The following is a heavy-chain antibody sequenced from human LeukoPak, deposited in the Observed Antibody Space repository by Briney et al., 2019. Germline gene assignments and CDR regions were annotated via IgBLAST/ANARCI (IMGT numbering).Heavy chain of an antibody. CDR1: GYTFTSYA. CDR2: IIPIFGTA. D-gene: IGHD3-22*01. Sequence: ASVKVSCKASGYTFTSYAMNWVRQAPGQGLEWMGGIIPIFGTANYAQKFQGRVTITADESTSTAYMELSSLRSEDTAVYYCARDGYYYDSSGYFFDYWGQGTLVTVSS. CDR3: ARDGYYYDSSGYFFDY. J-gene: IGHJ4*02. V-gene: IGHV1-69*13.